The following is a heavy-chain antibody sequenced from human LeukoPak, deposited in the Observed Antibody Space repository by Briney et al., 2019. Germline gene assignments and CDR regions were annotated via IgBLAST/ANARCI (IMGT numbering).Heavy chain of an antibody. V-gene: IGHV3-23*01. CDR1: GFTFSNSG. Sequence: GGSLRLSCAASGFTFSNSGMSWVRQAPGKGLEWVSAISTDAGETHYADSVKGRFTISRDNSKNTVSLQMNSLKTEDTAVYYCTRRYNYDSSGYYYVRDAFDIWGQGTMVTVSS. CDR2: ISTDAGET. J-gene: IGHJ3*02. CDR3: TRRYNYDSSGYYYVRDAFDI. D-gene: IGHD3-22*01.